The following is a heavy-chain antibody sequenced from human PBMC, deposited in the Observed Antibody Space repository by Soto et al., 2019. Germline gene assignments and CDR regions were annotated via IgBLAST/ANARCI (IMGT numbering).Heavy chain of an antibody. J-gene: IGHJ6*02. CDR3: ARDRGASVSYYYYGMDV. CDR1: GFTFSSYS. V-gene: IGHV3-21*01. CDR2: ISSSSYI. Sequence: VGSLRLSCAASGFTFSSYSMNWVRQAPGKGLEWVSSISSSSYIYYADSVKGRFTISRDNAKNSLYLQMNSLRAEDTAVYYCARDRGASVSYYYYGMDVWGQGTTVTVSS.